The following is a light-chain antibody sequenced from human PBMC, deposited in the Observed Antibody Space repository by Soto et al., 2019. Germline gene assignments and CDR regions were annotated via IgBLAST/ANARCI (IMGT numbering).Light chain of an antibody. Sequence: EIVLTHSPDTLSLTPGERATLSCRASQSISTNYLAWYQQKPGQAPRLLIGATSSRATGIPDRFSGSGSGTDFTLTITRLEPEDFAVYFCQQYSSSPRGVTFGGGTKVDIK. CDR3: QQYSSSPRGVT. CDR1: QSISTNY. CDR2: ATS. V-gene: IGKV3-20*01. J-gene: IGKJ4*01.